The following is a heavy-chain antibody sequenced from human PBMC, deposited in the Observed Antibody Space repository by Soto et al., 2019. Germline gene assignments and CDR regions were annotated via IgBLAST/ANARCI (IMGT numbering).Heavy chain of an antibody. J-gene: IGHJ6*02. D-gene: IGHD2-21*01. CDR2: IIPFFGTS. CDR1: GGTFSSYP. Sequence: QVQLVQSGAEVKKPGSSVKVSCEASGGTFSSYPINWVRQAPGQGLAWMGGIIPFFGTSNYAQTFQGRVTITADDSTTTAYMELRSLRSEDTAVYYCARVRHITNYGMAVWGQVTTVTVSS. V-gene: IGHV1-69*01. CDR3: ARVRHITNYGMAV.